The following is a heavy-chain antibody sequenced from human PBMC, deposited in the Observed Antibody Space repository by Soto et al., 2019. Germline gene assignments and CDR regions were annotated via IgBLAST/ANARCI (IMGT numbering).Heavy chain of an antibody. CDR1: GFTFSSYG. CDR3: AKFMSSLDIVATSFDY. D-gene: IGHD5-12*01. V-gene: IGHV3-33*06. J-gene: IGHJ4*02. CDR2: IWYDGSNK. Sequence: GGSLRLSCAASGFTFSSYGMHWVRQAPGKGLEWVAVIWYDGSNKYYADSVKGRFTISRDNSKNTLYLQMNSLRAEDTAVYYCAKFMSSLDIVATSFDYWGQGTLVTVSS.